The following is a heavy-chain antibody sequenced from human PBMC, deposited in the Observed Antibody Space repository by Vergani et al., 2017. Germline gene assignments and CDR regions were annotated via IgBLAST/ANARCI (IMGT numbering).Heavy chain of an antibody. D-gene: IGHD3-22*01. CDR1: GYTFTSYA. Sequence: QVQLVQSGSELKKPGASVKVSCKASGYTFTSYAINWVRQAPGQGLEWMGWINTNTGNPTYSQGFTGRFVFSLDTSVSTAYLQISSLKAEDTAIYYCARGAYDSSGYFPYYFDYWGQGTLVTVSS. J-gene: IGHJ4*02. CDR2: INTNTGNP. CDR3: ARGAYDSSGYFPYYFDY. V-gene: IGHV7-4-1*02.